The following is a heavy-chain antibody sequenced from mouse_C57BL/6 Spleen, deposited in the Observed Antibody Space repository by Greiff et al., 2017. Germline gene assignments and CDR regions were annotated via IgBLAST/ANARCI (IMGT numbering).Heavy chain of an antibody. D-gene: IGHD1-1*01. CDR2: INPNNGGT. Sequence: EVQLQQSGPELVKPGASVKISCKASGYTFTDYYMNWVKQSHGKSLEWIGDINPNNGGTSYNQKFKGKATLTVDKSSSTAYMELRSLTSEDSAVYYCARNYYGSSPRYFDVWGTGTTVTVSS. J-gene: IGHJ1*03. CDR1: GYTFTDYY. V-gene: IGHV1-26*01. CDR3: ARNYYGSSPRYFDV.